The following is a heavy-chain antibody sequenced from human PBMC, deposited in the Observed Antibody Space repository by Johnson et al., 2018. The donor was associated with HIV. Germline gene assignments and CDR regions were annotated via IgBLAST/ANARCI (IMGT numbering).Heavy chain of an antibody. CDR3: ARDSRYNNYGGGSVGAFDI. V-gene: IGHV3-66*02. CDR1: GLSVSINY. CDR2: IYSGGST. D-gene: IGHD4-11*01. Sequence: EVQLVESGGGVVQTGGSLRLSCAVSGLSVSINYITWVRQAPGKGLEWVSVIYSGGSTYYADSVKGRFTISRDNSKNTLYLQMNSLRTEDTAVYYCARDSRYNNYGGGSVGAFDIWGQGTTVTVSS. J-gene: IGHJ3*02.